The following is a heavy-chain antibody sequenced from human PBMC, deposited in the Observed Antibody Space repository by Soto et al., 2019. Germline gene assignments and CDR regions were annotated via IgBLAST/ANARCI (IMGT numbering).Heavy chain of an antibody. Sequence: QVQLVESGGGVVQPGRSLRLSCAASGFTFSSYGMHWVRQAPGKGLEWVAVISYDGSNKYYADSVKGRFTISRDNSKNTLYLQMNGLRAEDTAVYYCAKDRYNWNDGLRFDSWGQGTLVTVSS. V-gene: IGHV3-30*18. CDR1: GFTFSSYG. CDR2: ISYDGSNK. J-gene: IGHJ4*02. CDR3: AKDRYNWNDGLRFDS. D-gene: IGHD1-20*01.